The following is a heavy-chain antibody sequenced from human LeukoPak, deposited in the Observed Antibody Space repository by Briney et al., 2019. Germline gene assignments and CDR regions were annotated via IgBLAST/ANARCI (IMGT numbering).Heavy chain of an antibody. Sequence: GASVKVSCKASGYTFTSYAINWVRQATGQGLEWMGWISVYNGNTKYAQKFQDRVTMTTDTSTSTAYMELRSLRSDDTAVYYCVRYCSGGTCYHNWFDPWGQGTLVTVSS. CDR1: GYTFTSYA. D-gene: IGHD2-15*01. J-gene: IGHJ5*02. V-gene: IGHV1-18*01. CDR3: VRYCSGGTCYHNWFDP. CDR2: ISVYNGNT.